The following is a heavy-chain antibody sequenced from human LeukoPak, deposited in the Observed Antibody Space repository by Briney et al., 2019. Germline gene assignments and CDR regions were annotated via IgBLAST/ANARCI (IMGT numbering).Heavy chain of an antibody. CDR3: ARDVVVVPAAYDAFDI. D-gene: IGHD2-2*01. CDR1: GFTFSSYW. Sequence: PGGSLRLSCAASGFTFSSYWMSWVRQAPGKGLEWVANIKQDGSEKYYVDSVKGRFTISRDNAKNSLYLQMNSLRAEDTAVYYCARDVVVVPAAYDAFDIWGQGTMVTVSS. V-gene: IGHV3-7*01. J-gene: IGHJ3*02. CDR2: IKQDGSEK.